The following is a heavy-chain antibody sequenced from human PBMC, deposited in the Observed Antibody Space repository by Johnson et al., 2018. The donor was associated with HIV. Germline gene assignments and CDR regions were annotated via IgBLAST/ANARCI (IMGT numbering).Heavy chain of an antibody. CDR2: IRSKAYGRTT. CDR1: GFTFGDYA. J-gene: IGHJ3*02. CDR3: TAYFADEKGPAFDI. D-gene: IGHD2/OR15-2a*01. Sequence: VQLVESGGGLVQPRRSLRLSCTTSGFTFGDYAMSWFRQAPGKGLEWVGFIRSKAYGRTTEHAASVKDRFSISRDDSKNILYLQMDSLKTEDTAVYYCTAYFADEKGPAFDIWGQGAMVTVSS. V-gene: IGHV3-49*03.